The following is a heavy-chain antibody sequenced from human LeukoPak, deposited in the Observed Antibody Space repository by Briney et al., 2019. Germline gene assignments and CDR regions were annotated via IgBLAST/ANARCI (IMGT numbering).Heavy chain of an antibody. CDR1: GFTFSTYE. CDR3: ARDAEY. CDR2: ISGSGDAI. J-gene: IGHJ4*02. V-gene: IGHV3-48*03. Sequence: TGGSLRLSCAASGFTFSTYEMNWVRQAPGKGLEWVSYISGSGDAIYYADSVKGRFTISRDNAKKSLFLQMNSLRAEDTAVYYCARDAEYWGLGTLVTVSS.